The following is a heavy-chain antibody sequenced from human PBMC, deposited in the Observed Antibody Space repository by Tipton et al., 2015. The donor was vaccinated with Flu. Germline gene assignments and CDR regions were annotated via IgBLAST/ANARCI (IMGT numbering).Heavy chain of an antibody. D-gene: IGHD2-8*01. Sequence: LRLSCSASGGSISDYFWSWIRQPAGKGLEWIGRIYSSGTTYYNPSFKSRATMSIDTPKNQFSLDLTSVTAADTAVYYCARDTTNDWGKNWFDPWGQGILFTVSS. CDR3: ARDTTNDWGKNWFDP. V-gene: IGHV4-4*07. CDR1: GGSISDYF. J-gene: IGHJ5*02. CDR2: IYSSGTT.